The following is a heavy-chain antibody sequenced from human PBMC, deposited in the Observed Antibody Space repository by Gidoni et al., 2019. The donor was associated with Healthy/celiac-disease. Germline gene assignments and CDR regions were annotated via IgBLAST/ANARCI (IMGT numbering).Heavy chain of an antibody. J-gene: IGHJ4*02. V-gene: IGHV3-73*01. Sequence: EVQLVESGGGLVQPGGSLKLSCAASGFTFSGSALHWVRQASGKGLGWVGRIRSKANSYATAYAASVKGRFTISRDDSKNTAYLQMNSLKTEDTAVYYCTSRRYYYDSSGYYPEADYWGQGTLVTVSS. D-gene: IGHD3-22*01. CDR2: IRSKANSYAT. CDR1: GFTFSGSA. CDR3: TSRRYYYDSSGYYPEADY.